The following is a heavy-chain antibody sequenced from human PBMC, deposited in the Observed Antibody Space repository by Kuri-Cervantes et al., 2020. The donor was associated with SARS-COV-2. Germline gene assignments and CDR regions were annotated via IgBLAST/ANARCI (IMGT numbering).Heavy chain of an antibody. V-gene: IGHV3-73*01. CDR2: IRSKANSYAT. D-gene: IGHD3-16*01. J-gene: IGHJ2*01. CDR1: GFTFSGSA. Sequence: GGSLRLCCAASGFTFSGSAMHWVRQASGKGLEWVGRIRSKANSYATAYAASVKGRFTISRDDSKNTAYLQMNSLKTEDTAVYYCTRRGPPLWYFDLWGRGTLVTVSS. CDR3: TRRGPPLWYFDL.